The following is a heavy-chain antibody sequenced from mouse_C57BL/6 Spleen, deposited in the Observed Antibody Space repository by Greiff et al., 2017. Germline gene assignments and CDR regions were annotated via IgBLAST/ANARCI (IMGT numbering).Heavy chain of an antibody. CDR2: ISSGSSTI. J-gene: IGHJ1*03. D-gene: IGHD1-1*01. Sequence: EVKVVASGGGLVKPGGSLKLSCAASGFTFSDYGMHWVRQAPEKGLEWVAYISSGSSTIYYADTVKGRFTISRDNAKYTLFLQMPSLRSEDTAMYYCARPVVAPDWYVDGWGTGTTVTVSS. CDR1: GFTFSDYG. V-gene: IGHV5-17*01. CDR3: ARPVVAPDWYVDG.